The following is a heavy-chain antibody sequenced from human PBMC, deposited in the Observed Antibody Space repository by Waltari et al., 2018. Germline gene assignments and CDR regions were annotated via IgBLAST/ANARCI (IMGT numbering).Heavy chain of an antibody. CDR3: ARGNSYGARFFDV. CDR1: GFTFGSHA. Sequence: QVQLVESGGGVVQPGGALRLSCAGSGFTFGSHAMHWVRQAPGKGPEWLALISFDAGNRVYAPSVKGRFTISRDNSKSTIYLQLSSLTDDDTGVYYCARGNSYGARFFDVWGQGTRVTVSA. J-gene: IGHJ4*02. V-gene: IGHV3-30-3*01. CDR2: ISFDAGNR. D-gene: IGHD3-3*01.